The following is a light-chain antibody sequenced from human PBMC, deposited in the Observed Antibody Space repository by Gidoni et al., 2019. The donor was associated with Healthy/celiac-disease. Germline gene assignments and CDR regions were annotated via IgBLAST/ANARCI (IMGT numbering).Light chain of an antibody. Sequence: DIVMTQSPLSLPVTPGEPASISCRSSQSLLHSNGYNYLDWYLQKPGQSPQLLIYLGSNRASGVPDRFSGSGSGTDFTLKISRVEAEDVGVYYCKQALQTLRTFGQGTKVEIK. J-gene: IGKJ1*01. CDR1: QSLLHSNGYNY. CDR3: KQALQTLRT. V-gene: IGKV2-28*01. CDR2: LGS.